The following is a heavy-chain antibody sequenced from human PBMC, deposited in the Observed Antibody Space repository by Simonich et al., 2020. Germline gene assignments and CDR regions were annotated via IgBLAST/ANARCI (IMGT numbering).Heavy chain of an antibody. D-gene: IGHD3-10*01. CDR1: GYTFTGYY. V-gene: IGHV1-2*02. CDR3: ARWPSIPASYGSGSYFDY. J-gene: IGHJ4*02. CDR2: NNPHSGGT. Sequence: QVQLVQSGAEVKKPGASVKVSCKASGYTFTGYYMHWVRQAPGQGLEWSGVNNPHSGGTNDAQKFQSRVTMTRDTSISTAYMELSRLRSDDTAVYYCARWPSIPASYGSGSYFDYWGQGTLVTVSS.